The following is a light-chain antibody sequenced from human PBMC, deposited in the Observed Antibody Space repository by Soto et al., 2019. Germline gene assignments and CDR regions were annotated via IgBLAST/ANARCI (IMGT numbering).Light chain of an antibody. CDR2: GNI. CDR3: ATWDDSLRVCV. CDR1: SSNIGAGYD. V-gene: IGLV1-40*01. J-gene: IGLJ2*01. Sequence: QSVLTQPPSVSGAPGQRVTISCTGSSSNIGAGYDVHWYQQRPGTAPKLLIFGNINRPSGVPDRFSGSKSGTSASLAISGLQSEDEADYYCATWDDSLRVCVFGGGTKLTVL.